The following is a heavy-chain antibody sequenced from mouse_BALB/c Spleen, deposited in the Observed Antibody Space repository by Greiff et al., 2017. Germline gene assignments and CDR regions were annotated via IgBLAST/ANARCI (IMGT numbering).Heavy chain of an antibody. V-gene: IGHV5-4*02. D-gene: IGHD2-14*01. CDR3: ARSRYDVYFDY. Sequence: EVQVVESGGGLVKPGGSLKLSCAASGFTFSDYYMYWVRQTPEKRLEWVATISDGGSYTYYPDSVKGRFTISRDNAKNNLYLQMSSLKSEDTAMYYCARSRYDVYFDYWGQGTTLTVSA. CDR2: ISDGGSYT. CDR1: GFTFSDYY. J-gene: IGHJ2*01.